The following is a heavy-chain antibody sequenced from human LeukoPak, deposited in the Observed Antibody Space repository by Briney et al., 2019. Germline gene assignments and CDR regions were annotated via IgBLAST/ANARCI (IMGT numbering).Heavy chain of an antibody. J-gene: IGHJ4*02. CDR1: GFTFSDYW. D-gene: IGHD4-23*01. Sequence: GSLRLSCSASGFTFSDYWMMWVRQAPGKGLEWVGNIRQDDSEKNYVDSVKGRFTISRDNAKSSLYLQMNSLRAEDTATYYCATDRKVGTWDPRFNYWGQGTLVTVSS. V-gene: IGHV3-7*01. CDR2: IRQDDSEK. CDR3: ATDRKVGTWDPRFNY.